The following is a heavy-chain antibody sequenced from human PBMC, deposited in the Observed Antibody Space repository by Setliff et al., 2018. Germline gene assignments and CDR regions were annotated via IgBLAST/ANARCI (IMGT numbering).Heavy chain of an antibody. V-gene: IGHV3-11*01. D-gene: IGHD3-10*01. J-gene: IGHJ4*02. CDR2: ISSSGSTI. Sequence: GGSLRLSCAASGFSFKEYYMSWIRQAPGKGLEWVSYISSSGSTIYYADSVKGRFTISRDNAKNSLYLQMNSLRAEDTAVYYCARESRMVRGVITPSDYWGQGTLVTVSS. CDR1: GFSFKEYY. CDR3: ARESRMVRGVITPSDY.